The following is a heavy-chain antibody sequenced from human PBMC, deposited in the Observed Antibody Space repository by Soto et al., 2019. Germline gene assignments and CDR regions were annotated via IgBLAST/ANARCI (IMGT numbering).Heavy chain of an antibody. Sequence: SETLSLTCAVYGGSFSDYYWSWIRQPPGKGLEWIGEINHSGSTNYNPSLKSRVTTSVDTSKKQFSLKLNSVTAADTAVYYCARGTYYDSSGLPNDYWGQGILVTVSS. CDR2: INHSGST. CDR1: GGSFSDYY. V-gene: IGHV4-34*01. J-gene: IGHJ4*02. D-gene: IGHD3-22*01. CDR3: ARGTYYDSSGLPNDY.